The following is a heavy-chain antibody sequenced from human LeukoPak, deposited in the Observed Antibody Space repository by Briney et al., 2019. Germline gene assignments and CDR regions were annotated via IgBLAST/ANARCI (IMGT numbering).Heavy chain of an antibody. Sequence: GGSLRLSCAASGFTFNSYAMHWVRQAPGKGLEWVAVISYDGSNKYYADSVKGRFTISRDNSKNTLYLQMNSLRAEDTAVYYCARADVVVVAASPFDYWGQGTLVTVSS. CDR3: ARADVVVVAASPFDY. V-gene: IGHV3-30-3*01. CDR1: GFTFNSYA. D-gene: IGHD2-15*01. J-gene: IGHJ4*02. CDR2: ISYDGSNK.